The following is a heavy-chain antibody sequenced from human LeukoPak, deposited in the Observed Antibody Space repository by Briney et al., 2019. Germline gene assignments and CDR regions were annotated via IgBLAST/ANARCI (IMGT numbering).Heavy chain of an antibody. CDR2: ISTSGNTR. CDR1: GFTFSSYE. J-gene: IGHJ4*02. CDR3: ASQTSDTGFDN. V-gene: IGHV3-48*03. D-gene: IGHD2-2*01. Sequence: GGSLRLSCAASGFTFSSYEMNWVRQAPGKGLEWVSYISTSGNTRYYADSVKGRFTISRDNAKNALYLQMNSLRVEDTAVYYCASQTSDTGFDNWGQGTLVTVSS.